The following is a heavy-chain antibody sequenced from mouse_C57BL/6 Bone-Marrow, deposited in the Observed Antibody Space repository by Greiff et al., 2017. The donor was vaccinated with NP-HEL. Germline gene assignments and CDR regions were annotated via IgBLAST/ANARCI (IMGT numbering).Heavy chain of an antibody. CDR3: ARKGYGNYGAY. CDR1: GYTFTDYN. V-gene: IGHV1-18*01. CDR2: ITPNTGGP. D-gene: IGHD2-1*01. Sequence: EVQLQQSGPALVKPGASVTIPCKASGYTFTDYNMDWVKQSPGKSLEWIGAITPNTGGPIYNQQFKGKATLTVDKSSSTAYMELRSLTSEDTAVYYCARKGYGNYGAYWGQGTLVTVSA. J-gene: IGHJ3*01.